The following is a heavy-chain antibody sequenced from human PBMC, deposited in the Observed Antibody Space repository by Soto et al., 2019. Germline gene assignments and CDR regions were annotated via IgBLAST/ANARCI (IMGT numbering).Heavy chain of an antibody. CDR2: IYYSGST. Sequence: QLQLQESGPGLVKPSETLSLTCTVSGGSISSSTYYWGWIRQPPGKGLEWIGSIYYSGSTYYNPSLKSRVTISVDTSKDKFSLTLSYVTAADSAVYYCARSTLYEDNRYWGQGTLVTVSS. CDR3: ARSTLYEDNRY. J-gene: IGHJ4*02. CDR1: GGSISSSTYY. V-gene: IGHV4-39*01. D-gene: IGHD2-15*01.